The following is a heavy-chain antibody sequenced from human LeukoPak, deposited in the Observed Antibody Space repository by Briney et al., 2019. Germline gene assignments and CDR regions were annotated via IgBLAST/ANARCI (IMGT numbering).Heavy chain of an antibody. CDR1: GDSVSSASYY. D-gene: IGHD2-15*01. CDR2: IYYSGST. Sequence: LETLSLTCTVSGDSVSSASYYWSWIRQPPGKGLEWIGYIYYSGSTKYNPSLKSRVTISVETSKNQFSLKLSSVTAADTAVYYCARTQYCSGAACYFGYFDSWGQGTPVTVSS. CDR3: ARTQYCSGAACYFGYFDS. J-gene: IGHJ4*02. V-gene: IGHV4-61*01.